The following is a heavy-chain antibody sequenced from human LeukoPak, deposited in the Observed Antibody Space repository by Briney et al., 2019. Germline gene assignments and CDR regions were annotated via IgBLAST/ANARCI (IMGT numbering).Heavy chain of an antibody. D-gene: IGHD5-12*01. CDR2: ISGSGGST. V-gene: IGHV3-23*01. CDR1: GFTVSSSYA. Sequence: GGSLRLSCAASGFTVSSSYAMSWVRQAPGKGLEWVSAISGSGGSTYYADSVKGRFTISRDNSKNTLYLQMNSLRAEDTAVYYCAKEGARWLQGLFDYWGQGTLVTVSS. CDR3: AKEGARWLQGLFDY. J-gene: IGHJ4*02.